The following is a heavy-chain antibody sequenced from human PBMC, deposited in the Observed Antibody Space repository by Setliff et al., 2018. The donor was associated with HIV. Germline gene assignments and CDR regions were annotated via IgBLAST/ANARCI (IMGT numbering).Heavy chain of an antibody. CDR3: ARQKKSSSWSPNDY. D-gene: IGHD2-2*01. J-gene: IGHJ4*02. CDR2: FYTSGST. V-gene: IGHV4-4*07. CDR1: GGSISSYY. Sequence: PSETLSLTCTVSGGSISSYYWSWIRQPAGKGLEWIGRFYTSGSTNYNPSLKSRVTMSVDTSKNQFSLKLRSVTAADTAVYYCARQKKSSSWSPNDYWGQGTLVTVSS.